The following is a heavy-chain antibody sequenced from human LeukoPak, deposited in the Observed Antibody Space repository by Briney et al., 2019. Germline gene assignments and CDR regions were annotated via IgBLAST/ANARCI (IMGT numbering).Heavy chain of an antibody. CDR1: GFTFDDYA. D-gene: IGHD3-10*01. CDR3: ARGSFGRITMVRGVISDAFDI. CDR2: ISWNSGSI. Sequence: GGSLRLSCAASGFTFDDYAMHWVRQAPGKGLEWVSGISWNSGSIGYADSVKGRFTISRDNAKNTLYLQMNSLRAEDTAVYYCARGSFGRITMVRGVISDAFDIWGQGTMVTVSS. V-gene: IGHV3-9*01. J-gene: IGHJ3*02.